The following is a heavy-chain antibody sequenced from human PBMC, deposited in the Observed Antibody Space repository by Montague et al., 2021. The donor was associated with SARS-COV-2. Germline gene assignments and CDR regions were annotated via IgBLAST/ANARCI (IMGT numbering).Heavy chain of an antibody. J-gene: IGHJ4*02. CDR1: GGSVSTNSGT. CDR2: TYYRSEWYS. Sequence: CAISGGSVSTNSGTWNWVRLSPSRGLEWLGRTYYRSEWYSDYSVSVKSRISINPDTSKNQFSLQLNSVTPEDTAVYYCARAERGSCGDGNCYQYFFNYWDQGTLVTVSS. D-gene: IGHD2-15*01. V-gene: IGHV6-1*01. CDR3: ARAERGSCGDGNCYQYFFNY.